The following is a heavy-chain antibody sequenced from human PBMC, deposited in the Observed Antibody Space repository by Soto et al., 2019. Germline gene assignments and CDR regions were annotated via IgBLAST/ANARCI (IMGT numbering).Heavy chain of an antibody. V-gene: IGHV3-21*01. J-gene: IGHJ3*02. CDR2: ISSSSSYI. CDR3: ARDYSSGPGAFDI. Sequence: EVQLVESGGGLVKPGGSLRLSCAASGFTFSSYSMNWVRQAPGKGLEWVSSISSSSSYIYYADSVKGRFTISRDNAKNSLYLQKNSPRAEDTAVYYCARDYSSGPGAFDIWGQGTMVTVSS. CDR1: GFTFSSYS. D-gene: IGHD6-19*01.